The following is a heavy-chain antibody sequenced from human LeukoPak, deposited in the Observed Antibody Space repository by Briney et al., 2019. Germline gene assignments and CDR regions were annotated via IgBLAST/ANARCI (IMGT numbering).Heavy chain of an antibody. CDR2: IYHSGST. V-gene: IGHV4-30-2*01. J-gene: IGHJ4*02. CDR1: GGSISSGSYY. Sequence: SETLSLTWTVSGGSISSGSYYWSWIRQPPGKGLEWIGYIYHSGSTYCNPSLKSRVTISVDRSKNQFSLKLSSVTAADTAVYYCARESLGDWGQGTLVTVSS. CDR3: ARESLGD.